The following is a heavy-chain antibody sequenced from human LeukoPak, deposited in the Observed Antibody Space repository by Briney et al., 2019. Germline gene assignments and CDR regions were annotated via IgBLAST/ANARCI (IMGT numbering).Heavy chain of an antibody. CDR1: GFTFSSYE. CDR2: ISGSGGST. V-gene: IGHV3-23*01. D-gene: IGHD6-19*01. CDR3: ARAAVAGPFDY. J-gene: IGHJ4*02. Sequence: GGSLRLSCAASGFTFSSYEMNWVRQAPGKGLEWVSAISGSGGSTYYADSVKGRFTISRDNSKNTLYLQMNSLRAEDTAVYYCARAAVAGPFDYWGQGTLVTVSS.